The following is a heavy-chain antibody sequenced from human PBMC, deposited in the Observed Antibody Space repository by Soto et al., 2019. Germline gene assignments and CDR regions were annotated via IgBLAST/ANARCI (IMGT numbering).Heavy chain of an antibody. J-gene: IGHJ4*02. CDR1: GFTVSSNY. Sequence: GGSLRLSCAASGFTVSSNYMSWVRQAPGKGLEWVSVIYSGGSTYYADSVKGRFTISRDNSKNTLYLQMDSLRAEDTAVYYCASIVLMVYAIGYWGQGTLVTVSS. CDR3: ASIVLMVYAIGY. V-gene: IGHV3-53*01. D-gene: IGHD2-8*01. CDR2: IYSGGST.